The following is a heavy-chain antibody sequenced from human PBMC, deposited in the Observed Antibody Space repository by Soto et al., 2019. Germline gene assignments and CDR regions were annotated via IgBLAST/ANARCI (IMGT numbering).Heavy chain of an antibody. V-gene: IGHV4-61*01. D-gene: IGHD3-16*01. CDR2: ISYSGAT. Sequence: QVQLQESGPGLVKPSATLSLTCSVSGGSFSGAKNYWSWIRQSPGTGLEGIGFISYSGATIYNPALMSRLTISFDRSTYQVSLRLSSVTASVSALYYGAPSPRFAFDFWGQGTTVIVSS. CDR1: GGSFSGAKNY. J-gene: IGHJ3*01. CDR3: APSPRFAFDF.